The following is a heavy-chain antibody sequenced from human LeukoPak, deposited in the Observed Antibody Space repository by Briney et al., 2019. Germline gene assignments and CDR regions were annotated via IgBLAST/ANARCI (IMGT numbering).Heavy chain of an antibody. J-gene: IGHJ4*01. CDR1: GYTLTELS. CDR2: FDPEDGET. Sequence: ASVKVSCKVSGYTLTELSMHWVRQAPGEGLEWMGGFDPEDGETIYAQKFQGRVTMTEDTSTGTAYMELSSLRSEDTAVYYCATDGRFSNTNCYKNYLDYRGQGTLGTLSS. D-gene: IGHD2-2*02. V-gene: IGHV1-24*01. CDR3: ATDGRFSNTNCYKNYLDY.